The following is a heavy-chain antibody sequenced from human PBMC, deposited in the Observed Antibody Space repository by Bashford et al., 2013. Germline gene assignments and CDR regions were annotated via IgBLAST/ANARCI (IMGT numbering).Heavy chain of an antibody. CDR2: INPKSGGI. CDR3: ARDGSYSSSWHDY. V-gene: IGHV1-2*02. Sequence: WVRQAPGQGLEWMGWINPKSGGIHYAQKFQGRVTMTRDTSISIVYMELSRLTSDDTAVYYCARDGSYSSSWHDYWGPGNPGHRSPQ. J-gene: IGHJ4*02. D-gene: IGHD6-13*01.